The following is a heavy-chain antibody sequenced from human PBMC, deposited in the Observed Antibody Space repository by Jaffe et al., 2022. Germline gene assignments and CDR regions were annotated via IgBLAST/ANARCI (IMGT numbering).Heavy chain of an antibody. D-gene: IGHD2-21*02. CDR2: IYTSGST. Sequence: QVQLQESGPGLVKPSQTLSLTCTVSGGSISSGSYYWSWIRQPAGKGLEWIGRIYTSGSTNYNPSLKSRVTISVDTSKNQFSLKLSSVTAADTAVYYCARDPGVYCGGDCYSGSTEAFDIWGQGTMVTVSS. J-gene: IGHJ3*02. CDR3: ARDPGVYCGGDCYSGSTEAFDI. V-gene: IGHV4-61*02. CDR1: GGSISSGSYY.